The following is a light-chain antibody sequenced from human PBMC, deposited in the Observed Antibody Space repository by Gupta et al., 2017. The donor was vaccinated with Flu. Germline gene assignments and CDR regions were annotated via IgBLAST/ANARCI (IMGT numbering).Light chain of an antibody. CDR1: SSDVGNYNC. Sequence: QSVTISCTVTSSDVGNYNCVSWYQQYPGKAPKLMIFDVSKRPSGVPDRFSGSKSGNTASLTISGLQAEDEADFYCCSYAGSSWVFGGGTKLTVL. CDR2: DVS. CDR3: CSYAGSSWV. J-gene: IGLJ3*02. V-gene: IGLV2-11*01.